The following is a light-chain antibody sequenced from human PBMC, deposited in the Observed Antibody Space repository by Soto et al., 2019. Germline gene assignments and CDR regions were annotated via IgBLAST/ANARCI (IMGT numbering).Light chain of an antibody. CDR3: QRYDSLRT. Sequence: LGERATLSCRASQSVRSNFLAWYQQKPGQAPRLLIYGASNRATGIPDRFSGSGSGTDFTLTITRLEPEDFAMYYCQRYDSLRTFGQGTKVDIK. CDR2: GAS. CDR1: QSVRSNF. J-gene: IGKJ1*01. V-gene: IGKV3-20*01.